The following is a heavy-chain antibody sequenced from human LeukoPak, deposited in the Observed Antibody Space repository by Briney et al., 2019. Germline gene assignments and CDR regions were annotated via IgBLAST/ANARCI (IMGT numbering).Heavy chain of an antibody. CDR2: ISPYNGNT. J-gene: IGHJ4*02. V-gene: IGHV1-18*01. D-gene: IGHD6-6*01. Sequence: ASVKVSCKASGYTFNDYGISWVRQAPGQGLEWVGWISPYNGNTNYAQKVQGRVTMTTDTSTSTAYMELRSLRSDDTAVYYCARGPRALYSSSSLDSWSQGTLVTVSS. CDR1: GYTFNDYG. CDR3: ARGPRALYSSSSLDS.